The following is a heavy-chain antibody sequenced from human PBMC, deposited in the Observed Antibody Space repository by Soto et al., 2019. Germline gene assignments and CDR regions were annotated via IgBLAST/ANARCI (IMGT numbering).Heavy chain of an antibody. J-gene: IGHJ4*02. CDR1: GFTFSSYG. D-gene: IGHD3-22*01. Sequence: QVQLVESGGGVVQPGRSLRLSCAASGFTFSSYGMHWVRQAPGKGLEWVAVISYDGSNKYYADSVKGRFTISRDNSKNTLYLQMNSLRAEDTAVYYCAKKWVYDSSGWSFDYWGQGTLVTVSS. V-gene: IGHV3-30*18. CDR3: AKKWVYDSSGWSFDY. CDR2: ISYDGSNK.